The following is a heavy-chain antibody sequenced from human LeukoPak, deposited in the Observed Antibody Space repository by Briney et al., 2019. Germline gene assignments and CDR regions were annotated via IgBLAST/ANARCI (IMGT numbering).Heavy chain of an antibody. J-gene: IGHJ5*02. V-gene: IGHV3-23*01. Sequence: PGGSLRLSCEASGFTFSSYGMSWVRQAPGKGLEWVSAISGSGGNTYYADSVKGRFTISRDNSKNTLYLQMNSLRAEDTAVYYCAKGFVVVVSATQSSWFDPWGQGTLVSVSS. CDR3: AKGFVVVVSATQSSWFDP. D-gene: IGHD2-21*01. CDR2: ISGSGGNT. CDR1: GFTFSSYG.